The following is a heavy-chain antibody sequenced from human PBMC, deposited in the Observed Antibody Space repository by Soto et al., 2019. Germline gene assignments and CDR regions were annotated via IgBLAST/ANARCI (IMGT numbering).Heavy chain of an antibody. CDR1: GGTFSSYA. J-gene: IGHJ6*02. D-gene: IGHD6-13*01. Sequence: SVKVSCKASGGTFSSYAISWVRQAPGQGLEWMGGIIPIFGTANYAQKFQGRVTITADESTSTAYMELSSLRSEDTAVYYCARAIRAAAGTLRNYYYYYGMDVWGQGTTVTVYS. CDR2: IIPIFGTA. CDR3: ARAIRAAAGTLRNYYYYYGMDV. V-gene: IGHV1-69*13.